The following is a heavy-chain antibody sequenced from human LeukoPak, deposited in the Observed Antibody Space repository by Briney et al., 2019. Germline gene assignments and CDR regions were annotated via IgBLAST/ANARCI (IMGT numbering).Heavy chain of an antibody. CDR2: INAGNGNT. V-gene: IGHV1-3*01. D-gene: IGHD2-2*01. CDR3: ARDGERGEDIVVVPAATDTPSYFDY. Sequence: VASVKVSCKASGYTFTSYAMHWVRQAPGQRLEWMGWINAGNGNTKYSQKFQGRVTITRDTSASTAYMELSSLRSEDTAVYYCARDGERGEDIVVVPAATDTPSYFDYWGQGTLVTVSS. J-gene: IGHJ4*02. CDR1: GYTFTSYA.